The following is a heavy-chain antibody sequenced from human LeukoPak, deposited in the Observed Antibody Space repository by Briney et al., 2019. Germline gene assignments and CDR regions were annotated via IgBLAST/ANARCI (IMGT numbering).Heavy chain of an antibody. CDR1: GYTFTSYG. Sequence: ASVKVSCKASGYTFTSYGISWVRQAPGQGLEWMGWISAYNGNTNYAQKLQGGVTMTTDTSTSTAYMELRSLRSDDTAVYYCARDRDYDILTGFENWFDPWGQGTLVTVSS. J-gene: IGHJ5*02. CDR3: ARDRDYDILTGFENWFDP. CDR2: ISAYNGNT. D-gene: IGHD3-9*01. V-gene: IGHV1-18*04.